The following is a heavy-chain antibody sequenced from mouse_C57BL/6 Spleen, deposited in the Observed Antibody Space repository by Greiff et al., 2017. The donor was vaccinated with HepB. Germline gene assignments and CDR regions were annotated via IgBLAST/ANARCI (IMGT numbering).Heavy chain of an antibody. D-gene: IGHD1-1*01. CDR3: ARCDYYGSSYWYFDV. J-gene: IGHJ1*03. CDR2: IDPSDSYT. Sequence: QVQLQQPGAELVRPGTSVKLSCKASGYTFTSYWMHWVKQRPGQGLEWIGVIDPSDSYTNYNQKFKGKATLTVDTSSSTAYMQLSSLTSEDSAVYYCARCDYYGSSYWYFDVWGTGTTVTVSS. V-gene: IGHV1-59*01. CDR1: GYTFTSYW.